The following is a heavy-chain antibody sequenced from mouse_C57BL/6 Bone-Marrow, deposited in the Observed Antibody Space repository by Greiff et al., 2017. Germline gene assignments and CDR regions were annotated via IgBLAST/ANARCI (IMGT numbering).Heavy chain of an antibody. Sequence: EVKLQESGAELVRPGASVKLSCTASGFNIKDDYMHWVKQRPEQGLEWIGWIDPENGDTEYASKFQGKATITADTSSNPAYLQLSSLTSEDTAVYYCTVITTVGDYWGQGTTLTVSS. CDR3: TVITTVGDY. J-gene: IGHJ2*01. CDR1: GFNIKDDY. CDR2: IDPENGDT. D-gene: IGHD1-1*01. V-gene: IGHV14-4*01.